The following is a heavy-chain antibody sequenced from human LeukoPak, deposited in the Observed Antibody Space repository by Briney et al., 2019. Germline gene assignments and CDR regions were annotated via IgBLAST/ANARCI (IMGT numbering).Heavy chain of an antibody. D-gene: IGHD3-3*02. CDR2: INNSSSYI. CDR1: GFTFSTYS. V-gene: IGHV3-21*01. Sequence: GGSLRLSCAASGFTFSTYSMHWVRQAPGKGLEWVPSINNSSSYIYYADSVKGRFTISGDNAKNSLYLQMNSLRAEDTAVYYCARVSIWGQGTMVTVSS. CDR3: ARVSI. J-gene: IGHJ3*02.